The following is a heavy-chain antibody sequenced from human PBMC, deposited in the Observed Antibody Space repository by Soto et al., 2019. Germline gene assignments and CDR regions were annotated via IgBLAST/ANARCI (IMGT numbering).Heavy chain of an antibody. Sequence: GGSLRLSCAASGFTFSSYAMSWVRQAPGKGLEWVSAISGSGGSTYYADSVKGRFTISRDNSKNTLYLQMNSLRAEDTAVYYCAKDSAAGIGSWYFYWGQGTLVTVSS. D-gene: IGHD6-13*01. CDR3: AKDSAAGIGSWYFY. CDR2: ISGSGGST. J-gene: IGHJ4*02. CDR1: GFTFSSYA. V-gene: IGHV3-23*01.